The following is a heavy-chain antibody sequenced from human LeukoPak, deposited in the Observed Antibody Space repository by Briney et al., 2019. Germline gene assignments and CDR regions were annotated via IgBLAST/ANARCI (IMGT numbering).Heavy chain of an antibody. CDR1: GGSISSSSYS. J-gene: IGHJ4*02. Sequence: SETLSLTCTVSGGSISSSSYSWGWIRQPPGKGLEWIGSIYYSGSTYYNPSLKSRVTISVDTSKNQFSLKLSSVTAADTAVYYCARRGISVFDYWGQGTLVTVSS. V-gene: IGHV4-39*01. D-gene: IGHD3-16*01. CDR3: ARRGISVFDY. CDR2: IYYSGST.